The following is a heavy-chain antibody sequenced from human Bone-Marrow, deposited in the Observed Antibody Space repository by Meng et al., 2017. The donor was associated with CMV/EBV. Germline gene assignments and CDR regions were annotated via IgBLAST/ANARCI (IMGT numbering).Heavy chain of an antibody. CDR2: IKEDGSEK. D-gene: IGHD5-18*01. J-gene: IGHJ4*02. CDR3: ARIPVDTTFFIQEFYFDS. Sequence: GESLKISCTASEFSFNNYWMSWVRQAPGKGLEWVANIKEDGSEKYYVDSVKGRFTNSRDNAKNSLYLQMSSLRVGDTAVYYCARIPVDTTFFIQEFYFDSWGLGTLVTVSS. V-gene: IGHV3-7*01. CDR1: EFSFNNYW.